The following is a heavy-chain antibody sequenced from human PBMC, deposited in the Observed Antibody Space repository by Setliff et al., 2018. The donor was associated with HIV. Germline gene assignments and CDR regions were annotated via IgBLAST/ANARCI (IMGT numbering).Heavy chain of an antibody. V-gene: IGHV3-30*02. CDR2: IRYDGST. J-gene: IGHJ1*01. D-gene: IGHD6-19*01. CDR1: GFTFSGYG. Sequence: GGSLRLSCATSGFTFSGYGMHWVRQAPGKGLEWVAFIRYDGSTYYADSVKGRFTISRDNSKNTLYLQMNSLRAEDTAVYYCAGESSIAVAEYFQHWGQGTLVTVSS. CDR3: AGESSIAVAEYFQH.